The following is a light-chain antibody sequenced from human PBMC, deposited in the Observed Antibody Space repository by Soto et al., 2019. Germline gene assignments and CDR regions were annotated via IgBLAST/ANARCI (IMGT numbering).Light chain of an antibody. CDR2: SAS. CDR1: RSISSC. Sequence: GYRVSIACRASRSISSCLSWYQQKPGKGPKXLIYSASSLQSGVPSRLSGSGSGTDFTLTISSLQPEDFATYYCKQSYSTPPITFGQGTRLEIK. J-gene: IGKJ5*01. CDR3: KQSYSTPPIT. V-gene: IGKV1-39*01.